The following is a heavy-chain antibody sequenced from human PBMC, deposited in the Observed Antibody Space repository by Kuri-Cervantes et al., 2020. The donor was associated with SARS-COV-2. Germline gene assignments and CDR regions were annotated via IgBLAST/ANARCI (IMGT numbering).Heavy chain of an antibody. J-gene: IGHJ6*03. Sequence: GSLRLSCTVSGGSISSQSYYWGWIRQPPGKGLEWIGHIYHSGSTEYNPFLKSRVIMSVDRSKNHFSLRLSSVTAADTAVYYCGRGTSWAGNYYYYIDVWGKGTTVTVSS. CDR2: IYHSGST. D-gene: IGHD3-16*01. V-gene: IGHV4-39*07. CDR1: GGSISSQSYY. CDR3: GRGTSWAGNYYYYIDV.